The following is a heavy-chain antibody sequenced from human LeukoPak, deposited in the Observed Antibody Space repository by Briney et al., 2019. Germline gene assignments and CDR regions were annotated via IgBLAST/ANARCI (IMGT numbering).Heavy chain of an antibody. CDR1: GFSFSRSW. V-gene: IGHV3-7*01. D-gene: IGHD3-10*01. CDR3: VRDGPFGSGTFGY. Sequence: GGSLRLSCVASGFSFSRSWMSWVRQAPGKGLEWVANIKVDGSEKHYLDSVEGRFIISRDNAKNSLHLQMNSLRADDTAEYYCVRDGPFGSGTFGYWDQGTLVSVSS. J-gene: IGHJ4*02. CDR2: IKVDGSEK.